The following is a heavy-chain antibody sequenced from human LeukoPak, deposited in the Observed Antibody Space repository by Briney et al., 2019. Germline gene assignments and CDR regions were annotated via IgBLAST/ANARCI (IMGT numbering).Heavy chain of an antibody. D-gene: IGHD5-12*01. CDR1: GFTLSTYG. CDR2: ISEGGSNK. Sequence: PGGSLRLSCAASGFTLSTYGMHWVRQAPGKGLEWVAGISEGGSNKKYADSVKGRFTISRDTSKNTVYLQMNSLRPEDTAIFYCAKDLYSGYDSGNFGCWGQGTLVTVSS. J-gene: IGHJ4*02. CDR3: AKDLYSGYDSGNFGC. V-gene: IGHV3-30*18.